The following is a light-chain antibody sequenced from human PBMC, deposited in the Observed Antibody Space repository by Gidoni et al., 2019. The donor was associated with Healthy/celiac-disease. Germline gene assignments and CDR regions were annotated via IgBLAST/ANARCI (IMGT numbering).Light chain of an antibody. J-gene: IGKJ1*01. CDR3: QQYGSSPKT. V-gene: IGKV3-20*01. Sequence: EIVLTQSPGTLSLSPGERATLSCMASQSVSSSYLAWYQQKPGQAPRLLIYGASSRDTGIPDRFSGSGSGTDFTLTISRLEPEDFAVYYCQQYGSSPKTFGQGTKVEIK. CDR2: GAS. CDR1: QSVSSSY.